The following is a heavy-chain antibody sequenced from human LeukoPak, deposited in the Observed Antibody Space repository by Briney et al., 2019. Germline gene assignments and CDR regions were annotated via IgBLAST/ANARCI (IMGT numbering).Heavy chain of an antibody. V-gene: IGHV3-48*03. CDR1: GFTFSSYE. CDR2: ISSSGSTI. D-gene: IGHD2-2*01. J-gene: IGHJ4*02. Sequence: GGSLRLSCAASGFTFSSYEMNWVRQAPGKGLEWVSYISSSGSTIYYADSVKGRFTISRDNAKNSLHLQMNSLRAEDTAVYYCARSAVVPAAHFDYWGQGTLVTVSS. CDR3: ARSAVVPAAHFDY.